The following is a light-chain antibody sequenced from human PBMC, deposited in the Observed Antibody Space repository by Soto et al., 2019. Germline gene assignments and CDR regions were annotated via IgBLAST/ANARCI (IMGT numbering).Light chain of an antibody. CDR1: QSVSSSY. CDR2: GAS. V-gene: IGKV3-20*01. CDR3: QQYGSSPPMT. J-gene: IGKJ5*01. Sequence: EMVLTQSPGTLSLSPGERATLSCRATQSVSSSYLAWYQQKPGQAPRLLIYGASSRATGIPGRFSGSGSGTDFTLTISRLEPEDFAVYYCQQYGSSPPMTFGQGTRLEIK.